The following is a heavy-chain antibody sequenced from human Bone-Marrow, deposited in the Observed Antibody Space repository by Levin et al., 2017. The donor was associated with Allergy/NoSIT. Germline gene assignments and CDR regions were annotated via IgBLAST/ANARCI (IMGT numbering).Heavy chain of an antibody. Sequence: PGGSLRLSCVGSGFIFHNFWMSWVRQAPGKGLEWVANIKQDGSEKYYVDSVRGRFTIFRDNAKNSLYLQMNSLRAEDTAVYHCARVAAAGFDYWGQGTLVTVSS. CDR3: ARVAAAGFDY. D-gene: IGHD6-13*01. J-gene: IGHJ4*02. CDR1: GFIFHNFW. CDR2: IKQDGSEK. V-gene: IGHV3-7*01.